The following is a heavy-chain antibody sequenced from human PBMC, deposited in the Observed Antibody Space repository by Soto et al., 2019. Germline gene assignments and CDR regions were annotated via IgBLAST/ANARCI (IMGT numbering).Heavy chain of an antibody. D-gene: IGHD3-10*01. CDR1: GCTFSSYA. V-gene: IGHV1-69*01. J-gene: IGHJ6*02. CDR3: ERAPLLWFGESTPYYYYGIDV. CDR2: IIPIFGTA. Sequence: QVQLVQSGAEVKKPGSSVKVSCMASGCTFSSYAISWVRQAPGQGLEWMGGIIPIFGTANYAQKFQGRVTITADESTSTAYMELSSLRSEDTAVYYCERAPLLWFGESTPYYYYGIDVWGQGTTVTVSS.